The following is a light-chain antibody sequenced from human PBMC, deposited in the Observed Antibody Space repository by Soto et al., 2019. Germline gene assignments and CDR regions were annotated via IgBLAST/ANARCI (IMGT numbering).Light chain of an antibody. CDR2: GAS. CDR3: QQYNDWPQT. CDR1: QSVSST. J-gene: IGKJ1*01. Sequence: EIVMTQSPATLSVSPGERATLSCRASQSVSSTLAWYQQNPGQPPRLLIYGASTRATGIPARFSGSGSGTEFTLTISSLQSEDFAVYYCQQYNDWPQTFGQGTKVDIK. V-gene: IGKV3-15*01.